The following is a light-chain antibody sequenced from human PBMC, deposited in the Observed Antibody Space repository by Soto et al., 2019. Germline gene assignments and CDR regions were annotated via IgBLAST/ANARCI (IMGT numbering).Light chain of an antibody. CDR2: GVT. V-gene: IGLV2-14*03. CDR1: SSDVGGYNF. J-gene: IGLJ3*02. Sequence: QSVLTQPASVFGSPGQSITISCTGTSSDVGGYNFVSWYQQLPGKAPKLMIYGVTDRPSGVSSRFSGSKSGNAASLTISGLQAEDEGDYYCSSYTSSYTWVFGGGTKLTVL. CDR3: SSYTSSYTWV.